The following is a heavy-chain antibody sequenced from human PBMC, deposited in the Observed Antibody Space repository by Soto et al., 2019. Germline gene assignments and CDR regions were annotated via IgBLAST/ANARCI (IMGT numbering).Heavy chain of an antibody. V-gene: IGHV5-51*01. Sequence: GESLKIPCQGSGYSFTSYWIGWVRQMPGKGLEWMGIIYPGDSDTRYSPSFQGQVTISADKSISTAYLQWSSLKASDTAMYYCARLVGGYSYGVWYGMDVWGQGTTVTVSS. CDR3: ARLVGGYSYGVWYGMDV. D-gene: IGHD5-18*01. CDR1: GYSFTSYW. J-gene: IGHJ6*02. CDR2: IYPGDSDT.